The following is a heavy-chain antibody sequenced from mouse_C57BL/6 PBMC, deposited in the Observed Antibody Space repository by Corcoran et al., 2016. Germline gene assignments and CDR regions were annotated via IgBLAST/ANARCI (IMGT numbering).Heavy chain of an antibody. Sequence: EVQLQQSGPELVKPGASVKISCKASGYTFTDYYLNWVKQSHGKSLEWIGDINPNNGGTSYNQKFTGKATLTVDKSSSTAYMELRSLTSEDSAVYYCARPTVVDYWYFDVWGTGTTVTVSS. CDR1: GYTFTDYY. J-gene: IGHJ1*03. V-gene: IGHV1-26*01. D-gene: IGHD1-1*01. CDR2: INPNNGGT. CDR3: ARPTVVDYWYFDV.